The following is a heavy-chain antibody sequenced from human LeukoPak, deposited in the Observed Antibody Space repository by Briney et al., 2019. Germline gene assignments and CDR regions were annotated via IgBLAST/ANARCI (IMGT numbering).Heavy chain of an antibody. D-gene: IGHD3-10*01. Sequence: PSETLSLTCTVSGGSISSGDYYWSWIRQPPGKGLEWIGYIYYSGSTYYNPSLKSRVTISVDTSKNQFSLKLSSVTAADTAVYYCARDASGGFGGSGSYYRMDVWGQGTSVTVSS. CDR3: ARDASGGFGGSGSYYRMDV. J-gene: IGHJ6*02. V-gene: IGHV4-30-4*01. CDR1: GGSISSGDYY. CDR2: IYYSGST.